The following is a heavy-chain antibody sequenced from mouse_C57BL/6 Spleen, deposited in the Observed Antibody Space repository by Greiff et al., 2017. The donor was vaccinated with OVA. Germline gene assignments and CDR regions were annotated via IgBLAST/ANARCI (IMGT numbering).Heavy chain of an antibody. J-gene: IGHJ3*01. CDR3: AREEERLRRGFAY. CDR2: IHPNSGST. Sequence: QVQLQQPGAELVKPGASVKLSCKASGYTFTSYWMHWVKQRPGQGLEWIGMIHPNSGSTNYNEKFKSKATLTVDKSSSTAYMQLSSLTSEDSAVYYCAREEERLRRGFAYWGQGTLVTVSA. D-gene: IGHD3-2*02. CDR1: GYTFTSYW. V-gene: IGHV1-64*01.